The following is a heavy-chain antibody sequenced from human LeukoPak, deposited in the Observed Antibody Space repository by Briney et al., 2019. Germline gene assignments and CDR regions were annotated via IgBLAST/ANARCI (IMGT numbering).Heavy chain of an antibody. CDR2: IYRSGST. CDR1: GYSISSGYY. D-gene: IGHD6-13*01. V-gene: IGHV4-38-2*02. Sequence: PSETLSLTCTVSGYSISSGYYWGWIRQPPGKGLEWIGSIYRSGSTYYNPSLKSRVTISVDTSKNQFSLKLSSVTAADTAVYYCARVSAPGYSSSWYVPPYYYYMDVWGKGTTVTISS. CDR3: ARVSAPGYSSSWYVPPYYYYMDV. J-gene: IGHJ6*03.